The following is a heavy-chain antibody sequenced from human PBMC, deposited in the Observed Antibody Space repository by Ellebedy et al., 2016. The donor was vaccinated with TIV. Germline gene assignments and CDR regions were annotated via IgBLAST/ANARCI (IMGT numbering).Heavy chain of an antibody. CDR2: IFPDDSDI. Sequence: GESLKISCKASGYIYTNFWIGWVRQMPGKGLEWMGPIFPDDSDIRPSPSFQGQVTLTVDKSISTAYLHWNSLQASDTAMYYCARLGAGATGWYYFHYWGQGTLVTVSS. J-gene: IGHJ4*02. CDR1: GYIYTNFW. D-gene: IGHD6-19*01. CDR3: ARLGAGATGWYYFHY. V-gene: IGHV5-51*01.